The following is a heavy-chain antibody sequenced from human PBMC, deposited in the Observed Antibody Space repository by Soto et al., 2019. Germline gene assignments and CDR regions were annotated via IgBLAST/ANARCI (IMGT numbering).Heavy chain of an antibody. D-gene: IGHD1-7*01. CDR3: ARATGTGMDYFDF. CDR1: GFSITSGDY. Sequence: SETLSLTCAVSGFSITSGDYWGWLRQPPGKGLEWIGSIFQSGSAYYNPSLKSRVTISVDTSKNQFSLKLNSVTAADTAVYYCARATGTGMDYFDFWGQGTLVTVSS. V-gene: IGHV4-38-2*01. CDR2: IFQSGSA. J-gene: IGHJ4*02.